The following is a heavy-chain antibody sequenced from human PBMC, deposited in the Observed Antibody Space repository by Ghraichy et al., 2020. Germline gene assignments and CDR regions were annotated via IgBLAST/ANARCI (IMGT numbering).Heavy chain of an antibody. V-gene: IGHV3-7*01. CDR3: AREADEGVEYTSSSLRRYYYYYGMDV. CDR1: GFTFSNYW. Sequence: GGSLRLSCAASGFTFSNYWMSWVRQAPGKGLEWVANIKQDGSEKYYVDSVKGRFTISRDNAKNSLYLQMNSLRAEDTAVYYCAREADEGVEYTSSSLRRYYYYYGMDVWGQGTTVTVSS. J-gene: IGHJ6*02. CDR2: IKQDGSEK. D-gene: IGHD6-6*01.